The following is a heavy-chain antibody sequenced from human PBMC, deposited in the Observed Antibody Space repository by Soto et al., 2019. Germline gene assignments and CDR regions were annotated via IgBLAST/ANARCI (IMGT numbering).Heavy chain of an antibody. J-gene: IGHJ4*02. V-gene: IGHV4-34*01. CDR3: AREGEGACKLVKLGGFSDY. Sequence: QVQVQQWGAGLLKPSETLSLTCAVYGGSFSTYYWSWVRQPPGKGLVWIGEINHSGTTNYNPSLRSRVTLSNNTSNTMLYVKVNDVTAADTAIYYCAREGEGACKLVKLGGFSDYWGQGNLVTVSS. CDR1: GGSFSTYY. CDR2: INHSGTT. D-gene: IGHD3-16*01.